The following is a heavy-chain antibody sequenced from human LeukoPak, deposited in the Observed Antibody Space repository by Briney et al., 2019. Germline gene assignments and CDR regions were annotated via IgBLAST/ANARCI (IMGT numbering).Heavy chain of an antibody. CDR2: IYSSGSA. CDR3: QSRYLEWLLEY. J-gene: IGHJ4*02. D-gene: IGHD3-3*01. Sequence: SDTLSLTCTVSGVSINGNNYYWGWIRQPPGKGLEWIGSIYSSGSAYYNPSLKSRVTISVDTSKNQFSLRLSSVTAADTAVYYCQSRYLEWLLEYWGQGTLVTVSS. V-gene: IGHV4-39*01. CDR1: GVSINGNNYY.